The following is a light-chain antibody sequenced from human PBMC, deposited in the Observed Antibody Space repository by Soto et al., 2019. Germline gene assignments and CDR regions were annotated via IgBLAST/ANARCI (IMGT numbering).Light chain of an antibody. Sequence: QSVLAQPPSASGTPGQRGTISCSGSSSNIGRNTVNWYQELPGTAPKLLIYRNNQRPSGVPDRFSGSKSGTSASLAISGLQSEDEADYYCAAWDDSLNNVVFGGGTKLTVL. CDR1: SSNIGRNT. J-gene: IGLJ2*01. CDR3: AAWDDSLNNVV. CDR2: RNN. V-gene: IGLV1-44*01.